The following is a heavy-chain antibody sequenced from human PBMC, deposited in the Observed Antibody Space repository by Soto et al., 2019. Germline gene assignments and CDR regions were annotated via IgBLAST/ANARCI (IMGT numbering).Heavy chain of an antibody. Sequence: SQTLSLTCAISGDSVSSNSAAWNWLRQSPSRGLEWLGRTYYRSKWYNDYAVSVKSRITINPDTSKNQFSLQLNSVTPEDTAVYYCARDPPGGYYGSGSYAFDIWGQGTMVTVSS. CDR1: GDSVSSNSAA. V-gene: IGHV6-1*01. CDR2: TYYRSKWYN. J-gene: IGHJ3*02. D-gene: IGHD3-10*01. CDR3: ARDPPGGYYGSGSYAFDI.